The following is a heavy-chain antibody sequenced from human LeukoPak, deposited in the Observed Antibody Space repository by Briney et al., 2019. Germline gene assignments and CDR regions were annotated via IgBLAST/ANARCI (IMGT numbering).Heavy chain of an antibody. V-gene: IGHV3-21*01. Sequence: GGSLRLSCAASGFTFSSYSMNWVRQAPGKGLEWVSSISSSSSYIYYADSVKGRFTISRDNAKNSLYLQMNSLRAEDTAVYYCARDSRGYCSSTSCFPDAFDIWGQGTMVTVSS. J-gene: IGHJ3*02. CDR3: ARDSRGYCSSTSCFPDAFDI. CDR2: ISSSSSYI. CDR1: GFTFSSYS. D-gene: IGHD2-2*01.